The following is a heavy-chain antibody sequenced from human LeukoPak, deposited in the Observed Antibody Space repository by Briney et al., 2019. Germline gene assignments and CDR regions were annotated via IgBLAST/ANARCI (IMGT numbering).Heavy chain of an antibody. D-gene: IGHD6-13*01. CDR2: ISGSGGST. CDR1: GFAFSSYA. Sequence: PGGSLRLSCAASGFAFSSYAMSWVRQAPGKGLEWVSAISGSGGSTYYADSVKGRFTISRDNSKNTLYLQMNSLRAEDTAVYYCAKKLSFIAAAGYYFDYWGQGTLVTVSS. J-gene: IGHJ4*02. CDR3: AKKLSFIAAAGYYFDY. V-gene: IGHV3-23*01.